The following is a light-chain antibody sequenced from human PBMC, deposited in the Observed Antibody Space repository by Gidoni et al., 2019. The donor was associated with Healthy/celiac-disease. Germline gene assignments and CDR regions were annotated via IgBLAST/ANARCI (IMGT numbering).Light chain of an antibody. CDR3: SSYTSSSTVV. V-gene: IGLV2-14*01. CDR1: SSDVGGYNY. J-gene: IGLJ2*01. CDR2: EVS. Sequence: QSALTHPASVSGSLGQSITISCTGTSSDVGGYNYVSWYQQHPGKAPKLMIYEVSNRPSGVSNRFSGSKSGNTASLTISGLQAEDEADYYCSSYTSSSTVVFGGGTKLTVL.